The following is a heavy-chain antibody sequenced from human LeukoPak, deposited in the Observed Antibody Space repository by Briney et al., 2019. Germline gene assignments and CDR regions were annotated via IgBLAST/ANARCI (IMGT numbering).Heavy chain of an antibody. CDR1: GFTFSSYA. CDR3: AKKEAASNYYYYYGMDV. J-gene: IGHJ6*02. Sequence: GGSLRLSRVASGFTFSSYAMSWVRQAPGKGLEWVSAISGSGGSTYYADSVKGRFTISRDNSKNTLYLQMNSLRAEDTDVCYCAKKEAASNYYYYYGMDVWGQGTTVTVSS. V-gene: IGHV3-23*01. CDR2: ISGSGGST. D-gene: IGHD6-13*01.